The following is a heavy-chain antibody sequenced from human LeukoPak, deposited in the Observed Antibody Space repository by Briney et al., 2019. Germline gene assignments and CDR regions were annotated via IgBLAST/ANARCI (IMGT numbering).Heavy chain of an antibody. Sequence: PSETLSLTCTVSGGSISNSDYYWDWIRQPPGKGLEWIGSINYRGSTYYNPSLESRVTISVDTSKNQFSLKMSSVTGADTAVYYCARFGVDYDMDVWGQGTTVTVSS. J-gene: IGHJ6*02. V-gene: IGHV4-39*07. D-gene: IGHD3-16*01. CDR1: GGSISNSDYY. CDR3: ARFGVDYDMDV. CDR2: INYRGST.